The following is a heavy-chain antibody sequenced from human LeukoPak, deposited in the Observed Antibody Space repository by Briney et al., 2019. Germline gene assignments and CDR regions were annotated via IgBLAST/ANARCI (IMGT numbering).Heavy chain of an antibody. V-gene: IGHV4-59*01. J-gene: IGHJ4*02. CDR2: IYYSGST. D-gene: IGHD1-26*01. Sequence: SETLSLTCTVSGGSISSYYWSWIRQPPGKGLEWIGYIYYSGSTNYNPSLKSRVTISVDTSKNQFSLKLSSVTAADTAVYYCASLSGSYYSYYFDYWGQGTLVTVSS. CDR1: GGSISSYY. CDR3: ASLSGSYYSYYFDY.